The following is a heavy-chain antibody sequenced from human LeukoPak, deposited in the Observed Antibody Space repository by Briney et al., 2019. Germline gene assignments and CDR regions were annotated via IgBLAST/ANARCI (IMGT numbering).Heavy chain of an antibody. Sequence: QAGGSLRLSCAASGFTFRTYAMSWVRQAPGKGLEWVSAISGSGGSTYYADSVKGRFTISRDNAQNSLYLQMNSLRAEDTAIYYCVRDRGTYRPIDYWGQGTLVTVSS. CDR2: ISGSGGST. CDR1: GFTFRTYA. CDR3: VRDRGTYRPIDY. V-gene: IGHV3-23*01. J-gene: IGHJ4*02. D-gene: IGHD1-26*01.